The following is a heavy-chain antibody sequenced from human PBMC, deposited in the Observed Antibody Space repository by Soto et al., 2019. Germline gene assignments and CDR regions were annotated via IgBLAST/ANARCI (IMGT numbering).Heavy chain of an antibody. J-gene: IGHJ4*02. D-gene: IGHD1-26*01. Sequence: GSLRLSCAASGFTFSSYGMHWVRQAPGKGLEWVAVISYDGSNKYYADSVKGRFTISRGNSKNTLYLQMNSLRAEDTAVYYCAKDSAGAMGDYWGQGTLVPVSS. CDR3: AKDSAGAMGDY. V-gene: IGHV3-30*18. CDR2: ISYDGSNK. CDR1: GFTFSSYG.